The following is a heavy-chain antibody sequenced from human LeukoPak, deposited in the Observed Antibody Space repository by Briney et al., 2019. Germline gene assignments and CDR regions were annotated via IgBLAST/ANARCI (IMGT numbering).Heavy chain of an antibody. V-gene: IGHV3-74*01. CDR3: ARDRVGRVLDY. CDR1: GYTFSSYW. Sequence: GGSLRLSCAASGYTFSSYWMHWVRQAPGKGLVWVSRIDTDGSITSYADSVKGRFTISRDNSKNTLYLQMNSLRAEDTAVYYCARDRVGRVLDYWGQGTLVTVSS. CDR2: IDTDGSIT. J-gene: IGHJ4*02. D-gene: IGHD3-10*01.